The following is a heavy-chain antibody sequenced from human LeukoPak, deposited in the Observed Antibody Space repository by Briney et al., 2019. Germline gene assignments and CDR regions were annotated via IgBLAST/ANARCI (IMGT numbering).Heavy chain of an antibody. D-gene: IGHD5-12*01. CDR3: AKGGVATVDYFDN. J-gene: IGHJ4*02. CDR1: GFTFSDYY. CDR2: ISYDGRNK. V-gene: IGHV3-30*18. Sequence: PGGSLRLSCAASGFTFSDYYMRWIRQAPGKGLEWVAVISYDGRNKFYTDSVKGRFTISRDDSKKVLYLHMNSLRGDDTAVYYCAKGGVATVDYFDNWGQGTLVTVSS.